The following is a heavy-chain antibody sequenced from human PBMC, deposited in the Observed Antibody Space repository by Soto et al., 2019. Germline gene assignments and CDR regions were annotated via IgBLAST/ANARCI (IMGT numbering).Heavy chain of an antibody. V-gene: IGHV4-34*01. CDR3: ARGLLLWFGELSRRGGYYYYMDV. CDR2: INDSGST. D-gene: IGHD3-10*01. J-gene: IGHJ6*03. Sequence: QVQLQQWGAGLLKPSETLSLTCAVYGGSFSGYYWSWIRQTPGKGREGIGEINDSGSTNNNPSLKSRVTILVEPPKNQFSLKLSSVPAADTAVYYCARGLLLWFGELSRRGGYYYYMDVWGKGTTVTVSS. CDR1: GGSFSGYY.